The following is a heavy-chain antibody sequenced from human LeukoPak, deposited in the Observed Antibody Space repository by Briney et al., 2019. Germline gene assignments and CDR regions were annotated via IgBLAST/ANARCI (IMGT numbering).Heavy chain of an antibody. CDR3: ARARQQLVLGWFDP. Sequence: SETLSLTCTVSGGSISSSSYYWGWIRQPPGKGLEWIGSIYYSGSTYYNPSLKSRVTISVDTSKNQFSLKLSSVTAADTAVYYCARARQQLVLGWFDPWGQGTLVTVSS. D-gene: IGHD6-13*01. J-gene: IGHJ5*02. V-gene: IGHV4-39*07. CDR2: IYYSGST. CDR1: GGSISSSSYY.